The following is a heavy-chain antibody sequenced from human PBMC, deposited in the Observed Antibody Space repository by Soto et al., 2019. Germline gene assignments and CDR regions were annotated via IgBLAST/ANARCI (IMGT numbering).Heavy chain of an antibody. CDR1: GFTFDDYA. V-gene: IGHV3-9*01. J-gene: IGHJ4*02. CDR3: GKASSSNSWSPIDY. D-gene: IGHD3-3*01. Sequence: GGSLRLSCAASGFTFDDYAMHWVRQIPGKGLQWVSGISWSTSSIGYGASLRGRFLISRDNANNSLYLQMNDLRPEDTALYYCGKASSSNSWSPIDYWGQGTMVTVSS. CDR2: ISWSTSSI.